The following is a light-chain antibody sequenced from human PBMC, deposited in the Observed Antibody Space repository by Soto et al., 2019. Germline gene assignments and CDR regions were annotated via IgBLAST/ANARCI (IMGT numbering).Light chain of an antibody. CDR3: QQYDNPNLTVT. V-gene: IGKV1-33*01. CDR1: QDISNY. CDR2: DAS. J-gene: IGKJ4*01. Sequence: DIQMTHSPSSLSASVGCRFTITCQASQDISNYLNWYQQKPGKAPKLLIYDASNLETGVPSRLSGSGSGKDFTLTISSLQTEDIATYYCQQYDNPNLTVTFGGGTKVDIK.